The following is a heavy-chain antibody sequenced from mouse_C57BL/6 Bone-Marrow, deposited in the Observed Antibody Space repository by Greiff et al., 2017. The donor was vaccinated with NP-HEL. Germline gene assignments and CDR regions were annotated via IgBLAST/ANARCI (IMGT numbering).Heavy chain of an antibody. CDR2: IDPENGDT. Sequence: EVQVVESGAELVRPGASVKLSCTASGFNIKDDYMHWVKQRPEQGLEWIGWIDPENGDTEYASKFQGKATITADTSSNTAYLQLSSLTSEDTAVYYCTTYLGYFDVWGTGTTVTVSS. CDR3: TTYLGYFDV. J-gene: IGHJ1*03. CDR1: GFNIKDDY. V-gene: IGHV14-4*01.